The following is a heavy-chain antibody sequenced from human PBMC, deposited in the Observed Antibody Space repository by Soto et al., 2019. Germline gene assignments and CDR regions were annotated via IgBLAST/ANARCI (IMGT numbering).Heavy chain of an antibody. J-gene: IGHJ3*02. D-gene: IGHD3-9*01. Sequence: SETLSLTCTVSGGSISGSTYYWGWIRQPPGKGLEYIGNTYYSGRTYYNPSLKSRVTVSVDTSKNQFSLNLSSVTAADTAVYYCARGESVLLRYFDRSRAFDIWGQGTMVTVSS. CDR3: ARGESVLLRYFDRSRAFDI. V-gene: IGHV4-39*07. CDR1: GGSISGSTYY. CDR2: TYYSGRT.